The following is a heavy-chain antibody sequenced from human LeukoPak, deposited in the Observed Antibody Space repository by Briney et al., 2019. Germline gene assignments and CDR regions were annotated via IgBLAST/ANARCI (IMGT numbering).Heavy chain of an antibody. V-gene: IGHV1-69*05. CDR1: RDTFSSYA. D-gene: IGHD3-22*01. Sequence: SVKVSCKASRDTFSSYAISWVREAPRQGLEWMGRIIPIFGTANYTQKFQGRVTITTDESTSPAYMELSSLRSEDTAVYYGARDRAGITMIVVVDDAFDIWGQGTMVTVSS. CDR2: IIPIFGTA. J-gene: IGHJ3*02. CDR3: ARDRAGITMIVVVDDAFDI.